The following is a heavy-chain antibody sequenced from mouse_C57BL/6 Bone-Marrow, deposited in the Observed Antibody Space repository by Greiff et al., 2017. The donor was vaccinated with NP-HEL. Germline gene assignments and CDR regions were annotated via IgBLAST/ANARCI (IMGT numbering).Heavy chain of an antibody. V-gene: IGHV1-69*01. D-gene: IGHD1-1*01. CDR3: ARSITTVVPDY. CDR1: GYTFTSYW. Sequence: QVQLQQSGAELVMPGASVKLSCKASGYTFTSYWMHWVKQRPGQGLEWIGEIDPSDSYTNYNQKFKGKSTLTVDKSSSTAYMQLSSLTSEDSAVYYCARSITTVVPDYWGQGTTLTVSS. CDR2: IDPSDSYT. J-gene: IGHJ2*01.